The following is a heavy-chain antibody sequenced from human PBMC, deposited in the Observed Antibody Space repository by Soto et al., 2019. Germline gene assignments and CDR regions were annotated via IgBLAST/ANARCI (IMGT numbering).Heavy chain of an antibody. CDR3: VVAGYWT. J-gene: IGHJ4*02. D-gene: IGHD2-8*02. Sequence: ASVKVSCKVSGARLTEVSLQWVRQGPGGRLQLMGGFDVTQRKTVYAHDFQGRVTMTDDTSANTANMQLSGLRSEDTAVYYCVVAGYWTWGQGALVTVFS. CDR1: GARLTEVS. V-gene: IGHV1-24*01. CDR2: FDVTQRKT.